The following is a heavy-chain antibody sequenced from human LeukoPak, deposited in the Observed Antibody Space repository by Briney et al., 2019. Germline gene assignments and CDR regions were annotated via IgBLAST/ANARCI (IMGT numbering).Heavy chain of an antibody. V-gene: IGHV3-33*01. Sequence: PGGSLRLSCSASGFTFRSYGMHWVRQAPGKGLEWVALIWYDGSNKYYADSVKGRFTISRDNSKNALFLQMTSLRAEETAVYYCARDPPVRDYWGQGTLVTVSS. CDR1: GFTFRSYG. CDR3: ARDPPVRDY. CDR2: IWYDGSNK. D-gene: IGHD6-6*01. J-gene: IGHJ4*02.